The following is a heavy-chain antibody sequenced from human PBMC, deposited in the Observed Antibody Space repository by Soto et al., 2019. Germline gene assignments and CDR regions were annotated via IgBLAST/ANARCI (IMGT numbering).Heavy chain of an antibody. D-gene: IGHD2-8*01. J-gene: IGHJ4*02. Sequence: EVQLLESGGGLAQPGGSLRLSCAVSGFTFRNNFLSWVRQPPGKGLEWVSGITGSGRDTYYADAVKGRFTISRDNSKNMVFLQMNSLRAEDTALYYCAKNGLDNSPSAIDSWGPGTLVTVSS. V-gene: IGHV3-23*01. CDR2: ITGSGRDT. CDR3: AKNGLDNSPSAIDS. CDR1: GFTFRNNF.